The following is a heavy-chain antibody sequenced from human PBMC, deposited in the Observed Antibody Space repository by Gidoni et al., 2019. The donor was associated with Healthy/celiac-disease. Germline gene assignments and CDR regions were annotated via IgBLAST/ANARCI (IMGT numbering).Heavy chain of an antibody. CDR1: GVTFSSYG. D-gene: IGHD3-3*01. CDR3: AKGPPSYYDFWSGYGGDTTDY. J-gene: IGHJ4*02. CDR2: ISYDGSNK. V-gene: IGHV3-30*18. Sequence: QVQLVESGGGVVQPGRSLRLSCAASGVTFSSYGRHWVRQAPGKGLGWVAVISYDGSNKYYADSVKGRFTISRDNSKNTLYLQMNSLRAEDTAVYYCAKGPPSYYDFWSGYGGDTTDYWGQGTLVTVSS.